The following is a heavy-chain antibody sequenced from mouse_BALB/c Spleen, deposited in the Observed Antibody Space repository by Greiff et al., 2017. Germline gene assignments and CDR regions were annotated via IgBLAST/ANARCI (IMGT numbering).Heavy chain of an antibody. Sequence: EVKLQESGPGLVKPSQSLSLTCTVTGYSITSDYAWNWIRQFPGNKLEWMGYISYSGSTSYNPSLKSRISITRDTSKNQFFLQLNSVTTEDTATYYCARTEVRVPWYFDVWGAGTTVTVSS. D-gene: IGHD2-14*01. CDR1: GYSITSDYA. V-gene: IGHV3-2*02. CDR3: ARTEVRVPWYFDV. J-gene: IGHJ1*01. CDR2: ISYSGST.